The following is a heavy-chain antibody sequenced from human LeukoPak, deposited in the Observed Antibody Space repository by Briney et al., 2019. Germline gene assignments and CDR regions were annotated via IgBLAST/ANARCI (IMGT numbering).Heavy chain of an antibody. D-gene: IGHD6-13*01. V-gene: IGHV1-69*05. CDR1: GGTFSSYA. CDR3: ARAHSSSWFDAFDI. J-gene: IGHJ3*02. Sequence: SVKVSCKASGGTFSSYAISWVRQAPGQGLEWMGGIIPMFGTTNYAQKFQDRVTITTDESTSTAYMELSSLKFEDTAVYYCARAHSSSWFDAFDIWGQGTMVTVSS. CDR2: IIPMFGTT.